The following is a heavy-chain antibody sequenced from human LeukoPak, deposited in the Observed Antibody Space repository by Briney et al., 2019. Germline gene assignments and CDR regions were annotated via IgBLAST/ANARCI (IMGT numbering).Heavy chain of an antibody. CDR3: ARLPGGLKYYYDSSGYYYPTVDAFDI. Sequence: SETLSLTCAVYGGSFSGYYWSWIRQPPGKGLEWIGEINHSGSTNYNPPLKSRVTISVDTSKNQFSLKLSSVTAADTAVYYCARLPGGLKYYYDSSGYYYPTVDAFDIWGQGTMVTVSS. V-gene: IGHV4-34*01. D-gene: IGHD3-22*01. CDR2: INHSGST. J-gene: IGHJ3*02. CDR1: GGSFSGYY.